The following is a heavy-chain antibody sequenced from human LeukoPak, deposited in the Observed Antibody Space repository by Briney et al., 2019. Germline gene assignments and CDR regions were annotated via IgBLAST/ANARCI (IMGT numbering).Heavy chain of an antibody. J-gene: IGHJ5*02. Sequence: GESLKISRPGSGYAISPSWIGWVRQMPGKGLECMGIIYPGNSETRYNSSFQGQVTISADKSISTAYLQWGSLKASDTAMYYCARYAGPSLTHNWFDPWGQGTLVTVSS. V-gene: IGHV5-51*01. CDR2: IYPGNSET. D-gene: IGHD6-13*01. CDR1: GYAISPSW. CDR3: ARYAGPSLTHNWFDP.